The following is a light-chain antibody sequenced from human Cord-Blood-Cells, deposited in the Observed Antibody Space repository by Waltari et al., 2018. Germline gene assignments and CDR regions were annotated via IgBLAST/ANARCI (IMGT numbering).Light chain of an antibody. CDR2: AS. CDR1: QCVSSY. Sequence: EIVLTQSPATLSLSPGERATLSCRASQCVSSYLAWYQQKPGQAPRLLIYASNRPNGIPARFSGSGSGTDFTLTISSLEPEDFAVYYCQQRSNWPRTFGQGTKVEIK. J-gene: IGKJ1*01. V-gene: IGKV3-11*01. CDR3: QQRSNWPRT.